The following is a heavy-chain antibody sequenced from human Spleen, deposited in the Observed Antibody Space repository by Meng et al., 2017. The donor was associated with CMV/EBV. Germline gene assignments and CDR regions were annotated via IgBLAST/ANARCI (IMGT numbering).Heavy chain of an antibody. Sequence: GESLKISCAASAFTFSNYTMNWVRQAPGKGLEWVSSISSSSYMYYADSVKGRLTISRDNAKNALYLQMDSLRVEDTAVYYCARSRTDAIGGMYVWGPGTTVTVSS. CDR2: ISSSSYM. V-gene: IGHV3-69-1*01. D-gene: IGHD3-16*01. CDR1: AFTFSNYT. CDR3: ARSRTDAIGGMYV. J-gene: IGHJ6*02.